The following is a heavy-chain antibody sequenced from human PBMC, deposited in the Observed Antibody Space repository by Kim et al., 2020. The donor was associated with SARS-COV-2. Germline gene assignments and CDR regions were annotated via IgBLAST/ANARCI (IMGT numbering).Heavy chain of an antibody. CDR3: AIPLGLGLNDFAEYFQH. D-gene: IGHD3-16*01. CDR2: ITDSGGST. J-gene: IGHJ1*01. V-gene: IGHV3-23*01. CDR1: GFTFSSYA. Sequence: GGSLRLSCAASGFTFSSYAMSWVRQAPGKGLEWVSAITDSGGSTYYADSVKGRFTISRDNSKNTLYLQMNSLRAEDTAVYYCAIPLGLGLNDFAEYFQHWGQGTLVTVSS.